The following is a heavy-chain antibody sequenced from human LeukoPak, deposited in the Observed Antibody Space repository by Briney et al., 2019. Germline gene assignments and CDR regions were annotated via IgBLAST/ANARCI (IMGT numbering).Heavy chain of an antibody. CDR3: AREGGPYSYGYGNFQH. V-gene: IGHV4-61*02. CDR1: GGSISSGSYY. D-gene: IGHD5-18*01. CDR2: IYTSGST. J-gene: IGHJ1*01. Sequence: SETLSLTCTVSGGSISSGSYYWSWIRQPAGKGLEWIGRIYTSGSTNYNPSLKSRVTISVDTSKNQFSLELSSVTAADTAVYYCAREGGPYSYGYGNFQHWGQGTLVTVSS.